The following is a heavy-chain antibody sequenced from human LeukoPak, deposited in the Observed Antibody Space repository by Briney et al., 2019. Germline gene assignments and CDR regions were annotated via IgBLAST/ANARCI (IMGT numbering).Heavy chain of an antibody. Sequence: GASVKVSCKASGYSFTSYGISWVRQAPGQGLEWMGWISAYNGNTNYAQKLQGRVTMTTDTSTSTAYMELRSLRSDDTAVYYCARSDSGYDPLGRFDYWGQGTLVTVSS. CDR3: ARSDSGYDPLGRFDY. J-gene: IGHJ4*02. D-gene: IGHD5-12*01. CDR1: GYSFTSYG. CDR2: ISAYNGNT. V-gene: IGHV1-18*01.